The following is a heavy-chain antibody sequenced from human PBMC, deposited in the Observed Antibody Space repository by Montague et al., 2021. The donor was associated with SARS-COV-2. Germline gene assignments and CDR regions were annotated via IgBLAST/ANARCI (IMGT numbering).Heavy chain of an antibody. V-gene: IGHV4-38-2*02. J-gene: IGHJ5*02. CDR3: ARDRRRWLQLNNWFDP. CDR1: GYSISSGYY. Sequence: SETLSLTCTVSGYSISSGYYWGWIRQPPGKGLEWIGSIYHSGSTYYNPSLKSLITISVATSKNHFSLQLLSSVTAADTAVYYCARDRRRWLQLNNWFDPWGQGTLVTVSS. CDR2: IYHSGST. D-gene: IGHD5-24*01.